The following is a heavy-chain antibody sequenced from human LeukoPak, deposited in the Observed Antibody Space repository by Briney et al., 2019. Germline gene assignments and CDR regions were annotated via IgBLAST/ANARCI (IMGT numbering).Heavy chain of an antibody. Sequence: AGGSLRLSCAASGFTFSSYAMTWVRQAPGKGLEWVSTITVTGGSTYYADSVKGRFTISRDNSKNTLYLQMNSLRAEDTAVYYCAKGATNFDYWGQGTLVTVSS. CDR1: GFTFSSYA. V-gene: IGHV3-23*01. J-gene: IGHJ4*02. D-gene: IGHD1-26*01. CDR2: ITVTGGST. CDR3: AKGATNFDY.